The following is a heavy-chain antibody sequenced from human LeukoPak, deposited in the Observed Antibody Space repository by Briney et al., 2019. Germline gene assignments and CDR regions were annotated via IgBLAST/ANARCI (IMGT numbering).Heavy chain of an antibody. Sequence: PGGSLRLSCAASGFSFNTYSMNWVRQTPGPGLEWVSSISDSGSNTYYADSVTGRFTISRDNSKNTVYLQLNSLRAEDTAIYYCANSYSSSSAFYFDYWGQGTLVTVSS. CDR1: GFSFNTYS. CDR2: ISDSGSNT. CDR3: ANSYSSSSAFYFDY. D-gene: IGHD6-6*01. J-gene: IGHJ4*02. V-gene: IGHV3-23*01.